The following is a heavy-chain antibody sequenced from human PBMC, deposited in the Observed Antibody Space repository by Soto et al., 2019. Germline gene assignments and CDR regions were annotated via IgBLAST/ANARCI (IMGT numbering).Heavy chain of an antibody. D-gene: IGHD3-10*01. CDR1: GFTFSSFW. J-gene: IGHJ4*02. CDR2: INTDGSST. Sequence: EVQLVESGGGLVQPGGSLRLSCAVSGFTFSSFWMHWVRQAPGEGLVWVSRINTDGSSTSYADSVKGRFTISRDNAKNTPYLQMNSLRVEYTAMYYCAKRGVDTFGLSYWGQGTLVTVSS. CDR3: AKRGVDTFGLSY. V-gene: IGHV3-74*01.